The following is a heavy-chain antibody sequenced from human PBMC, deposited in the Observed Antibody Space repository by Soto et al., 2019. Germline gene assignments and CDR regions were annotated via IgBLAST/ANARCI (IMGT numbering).Heavy chain of an antibody. CDR2: INHSGST. J-gene: IGHJ4*02. D-gene: IGHD4-17*01. CDR3: ARPDYGDYRGLDY. Sequence: QVQLQQWGAGLLKPSETLSLTCAVYGGSFSGYYWSWIRQPPGKGLEWIGEINHSGSTNYNPSLRSGVTISVDKSKNQFSLTLSSVTAADTAVYDCARPDYGDYRGLDYWGQGTLVTVSS. CDR1: GGSFSGYY. V-gene: IGHV4-34*01.